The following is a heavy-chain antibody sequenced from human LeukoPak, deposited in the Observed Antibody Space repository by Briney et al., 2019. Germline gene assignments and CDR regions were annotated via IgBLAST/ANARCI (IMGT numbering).Heavy chain of an antibody. V-gene: IGHV3-74*01. CDR3: AKAATYFYGSVTYDWFES. CDR1: GFTFSSYW. D-gene: IGHD3-10*01. CDR2: IESNGLT. Sequence: GGSLRLSYAASGFTFSSYWMHWVRQIPGKGLMWVSRIESNGLTLYADSVRDRFTISRDNGKNTIYLQMNSLRVDDTAIYYCAKAATYFYGSVTYDWFESWGQGTLVTVSS. J-gene: IGHJ5*01.